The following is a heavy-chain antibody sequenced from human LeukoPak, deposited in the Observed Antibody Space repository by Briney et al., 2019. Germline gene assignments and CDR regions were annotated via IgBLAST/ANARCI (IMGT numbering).Heavy chain of an antibody. D-gene: IGHD3-22*01. J-gene: IGHJ4*02. CDR3: ARGRDSSGYYVSY. Sequence: PSETLFLTCAVYGGSFSGYYWSWIRQPPGKGLEWIGEINHSGSTNYNPSLKSRVTISVDTSKNQFSLKLSSVTAADTAVYYCARGRDSSGYYVSYWGQGTLVTVSS. CDR2: INHSGST. V-gene: IGHV4-34*01. CDR1: GGSFSGYY.